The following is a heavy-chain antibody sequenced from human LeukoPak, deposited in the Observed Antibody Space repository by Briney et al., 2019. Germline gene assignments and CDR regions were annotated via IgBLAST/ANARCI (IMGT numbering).Heavy chain of an antibody. D-gene: IGHD4-4*01. CDR1: GYTFTDYY. Sequence: VASVKVSCKASGYTFTDYYMHWVRQAPGQGLEWMGWINPNSGGTNYAQKFQGRVTMTRDTSISTAYMELSRLRSDDTAVYYCARGKAVTPYYYYYGMDVWGQGTTVTVSS. V-gene: IGHV1-2*02. CDR2: INPNSGGT. CDR3: ARGKAVTPYYYYYGMDV. J-gene: IGHJ6*02.